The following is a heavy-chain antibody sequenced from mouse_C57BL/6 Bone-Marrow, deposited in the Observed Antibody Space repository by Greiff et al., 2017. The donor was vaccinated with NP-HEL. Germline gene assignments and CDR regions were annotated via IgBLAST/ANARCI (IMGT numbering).Heavy chain of an antibody. D-gene: IGHD2-5*01. CDR1: GYTFTSYW. CDR2: IDPSDSYT. J-gene: IGHJ4*01. V-gene: IGHV1-69*01. Sequence: QVQLQQPGAELVMPGASVKLSCKASGYTFTSYWMHWVKQRPGQGLEWIGEIDPSDSYTNYNQKFKGKSTLTVDKSSSTAYMQLSSLTSEDSAVYYCARGTSDSNYEDYAMDYWGQGTSVTVSS. CDR3: ARGTSDSNYEDYAMDY.